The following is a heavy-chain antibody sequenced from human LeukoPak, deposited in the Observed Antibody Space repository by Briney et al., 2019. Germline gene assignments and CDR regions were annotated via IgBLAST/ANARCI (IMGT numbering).Heavy chain of an antibody. J-gene: IGHJ4*02. CDR3: ARESLKLEIPDY. D-gene: IGHD1-7*01. Sequence: SETLSLTCALSGGSISSYYWSWIRQPAGKGLEWIGRIYTSGSTNYNPSLKSRVTMSVDTSKNQFSLKLSSVTAADTAVYYCARESLKLEIPDYWGQGTLVTVSS. CDR1: GGSISSYY. V-gene: IGHV4-4*07. CDR2: IYTSGST.